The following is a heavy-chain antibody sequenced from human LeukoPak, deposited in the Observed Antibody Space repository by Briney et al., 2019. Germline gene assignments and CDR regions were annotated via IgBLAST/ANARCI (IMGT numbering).Heavy chain of an antibody. CDR3: ARGYSSSWYYFDY. J-gene: IGHJ4*02. Sequence: ASVKVSCKASGYTFTGYYMHWVRQAPGQGLEWMGWINPNSGGTNYAQKFQGRVTMTRDTSISTAYMELSRLRSGDTAVYYCARGYSSSWYYFDYWGQGTLVTVSS. D-gene: IGHD6-13*01. CDR1: GYTFTGYY. CDR2: INPNSGGT. V-gene: IGHV1-2*02.